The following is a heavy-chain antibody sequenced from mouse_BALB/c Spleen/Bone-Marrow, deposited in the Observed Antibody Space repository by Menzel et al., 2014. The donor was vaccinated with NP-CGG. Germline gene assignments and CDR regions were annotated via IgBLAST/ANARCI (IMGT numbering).Heavy chain of an antibody. Sequence: QVQLQQSGAELVRPGSSVKISCKASGYAFSIYWMNWVKQRPGQGLEWFGQIYPGDDNTDYNGKFKGKATLTADRSSNTAYMQLNSLTSEDTAVYFCARGGISIDYWGQGTTLTVSS. CDR2: IYPGDDNT. CDR3: ARGGISIDY. V-gene: IGHV1-80*01. J-gene: IGHJ2*01. CDR1: GYAFSIYW.